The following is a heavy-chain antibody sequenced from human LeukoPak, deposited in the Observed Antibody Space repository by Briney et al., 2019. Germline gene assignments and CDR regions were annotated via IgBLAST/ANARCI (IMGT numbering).Heavy chain of an antibody. CDR1: GGSISTTSYY. D-gene: IGHD4-17*01. CDR2: MYSRGST. V-gene: IGHV4-39*07. J-gene: IGHJ4*02. Sequence: SETLSLTCTVSGGSISTTSYYWGWIRQSPGMGLECLGYMYSRGSTFNNPSLKSRVTISVDISKNQFSLRLTSMTAADTAIYYCARGPGGTTDNFDCWDQGTLVTVSS. CDR3: ARGPGGTTDNFDC.